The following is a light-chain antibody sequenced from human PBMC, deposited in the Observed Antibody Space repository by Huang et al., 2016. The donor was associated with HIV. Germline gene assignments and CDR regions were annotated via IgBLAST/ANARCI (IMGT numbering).Light chain of an antibody. J-gene: IGKJ2*01. CDR2: DEP. CDR3: QHYDDPYT. Sequence: DIQMTQSPSSLSASVGDRVTITCQASQDISNYLSWYQHKPGRAPKPLIFDEPSLETGVPARFSGSGSGTYFTLTIDSLQPEDVATYYCQHYDDPYTFGQGTKLEIK. V-gene: IGKV1-33*01. CDR1: QDISNY.